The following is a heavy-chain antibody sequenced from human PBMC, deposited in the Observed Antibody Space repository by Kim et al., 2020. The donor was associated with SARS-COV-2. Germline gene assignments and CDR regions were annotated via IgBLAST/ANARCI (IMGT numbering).Heavy chain of an antibody. Sequence: GGSLRLSCAASGFTFSNYAMNWVRQAPGKGLEWVSIISGSGGSTYYTESVKGRFSISRDNSRDTMYLQMNSLRAEDTAVYYCAKGLSGMLPLDYWGQGTL. CDR2: ISGSGGST. D-gene: IGHD6-19*01. V-gene: IGHV3-23*01. CDR3: AKGLSGMLPLDY. J-gene: IGHJ4*02. CDR1: GFTFSNYA.